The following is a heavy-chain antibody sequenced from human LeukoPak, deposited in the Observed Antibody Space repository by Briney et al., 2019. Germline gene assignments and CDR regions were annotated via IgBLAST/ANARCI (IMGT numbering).Heavy chain of an antibody. J-gene: IGHJ6*02. CDR1: GFTFSNHA. CDR3: AKVSCGSMCYYNMDV. CDR2: VSGSGGNT. V-gene: IGHV3-23*01. Sequence: GGSLRLSCAASGFTFSNHAMGWVRLAPGKGLEWVSGVSGSGGNTYYAASVKGRFTISRDNSKNTVDLQMNSLRAEDTAVYYCAKVSCGSMCYYNMDVWGQGTTVTVSS. D-gene: IGHD2-21*01.